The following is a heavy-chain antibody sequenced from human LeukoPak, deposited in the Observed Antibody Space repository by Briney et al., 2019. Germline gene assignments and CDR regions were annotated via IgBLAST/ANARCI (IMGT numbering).Heavy chain of an antibody. Sequence: ESGPALVKPTQTLTLTCTFSGFSLSTSGVGVGWIRQPPGKALEWLALIYWDDDKRYSPSLKSRLTITKDTSKNQVVLTMTNMDPVDTATYYCAREYSSSSPVSFDYWGQGTLVTVSS. CDR3: AREYSSSSPVSFDY. CDR2: IYWDDDK. CDR1: GFSLSTSGVG. V-gene: IGHV2-5*02. D-gene: IGHD6-6*01. J-gene: IGHJ4*02.